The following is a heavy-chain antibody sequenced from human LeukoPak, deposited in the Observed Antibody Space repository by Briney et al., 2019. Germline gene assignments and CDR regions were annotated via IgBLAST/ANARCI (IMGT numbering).Heavy chain of an antibody. J-gene: IGHJ4*02. CDR1: GGSISSYY. CDR3: ARVGRLRSFDWALGY. CDR2: IYYSGST. Sequence: SETLSLTCTVSGGSISSYYWSWIRQPPGKGLEWIGYIYYSGSTNYNPSLKSRVTISVDTSKNQFSLKLSSVTAADTAVYYCARVGRLRSFDWALGYWGQGTLVTVSS. D-gene: IGHD3-9*01. V-gene: IGHV4-59*01.